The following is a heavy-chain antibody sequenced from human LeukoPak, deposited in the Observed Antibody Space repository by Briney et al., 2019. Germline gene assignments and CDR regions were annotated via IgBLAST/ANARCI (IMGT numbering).Heavy chain of an antibody. CDR3: AREASSMVYDAFDI. V-gene: IGHV1-69*13. D-gene: IGHD3-10*01. CDR2: IIPIFGTA. Sequence: SVKVSCKASGGTFSSYAISWVRQAPGQGLEWMGGIIPIFGTANYAQKFQGRVTITVDESTSTAYMELSSLRSEDTAVYYCAREASSMVYDAFDIWGQGTMVTVSS. CDR1: GGTFSSYA. J-gene: IGHJ3*02.